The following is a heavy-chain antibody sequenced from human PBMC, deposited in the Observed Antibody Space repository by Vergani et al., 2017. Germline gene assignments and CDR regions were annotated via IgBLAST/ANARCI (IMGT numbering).Heavy chain of an antibody. J-gene: IGHJ6*03. CDR2: IISRSDTT. CDR1: GFTFNNYK. V-gene: IGHV3-48*02. CDR3: ARVAVTPPHDYYYYMDV. Sequence: EVQRVESGGDLVQPGGSLRLSCEVSGFTFNNYKMKWVRQAPGKGLEWISYIISRSDTTFYADSVKGRFTISRDNAKNSLYLQMNRLRDEDTGVYYCARVAVTPPHDYYYYMDVWGKGTTVTVSS. D-gene: IGHD2-15*01.